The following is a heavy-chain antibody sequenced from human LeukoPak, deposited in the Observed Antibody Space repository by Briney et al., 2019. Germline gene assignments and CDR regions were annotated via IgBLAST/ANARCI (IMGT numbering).Heavy chain of an antibody. J-gene: IGHJ4*02. D-gene: IGHD4-17*01. CDR1: GFTFSTYT. Sequence: PGGSLRLSCAASGFTFSTYTFNWVRQAPGKGLEWLSYISSGGITIFYADSVKGRFTISRDNAKNSLYPHMNSLKAEDTAVYYCARDFDYGDYIDFWGQGTLVTVSS. V-gene: IGHV3-48*04. CDR2: ISSGGITI. CDR3: ARDFDYGDYIDF.